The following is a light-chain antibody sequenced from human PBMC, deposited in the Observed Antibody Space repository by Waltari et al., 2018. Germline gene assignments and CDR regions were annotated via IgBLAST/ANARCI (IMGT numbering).Light chain of an antibody. CDR1: ASNIGAGFD. J-gene: IGLJ3*02. Sequence: VSGAPGQRVTISCTGSASNIGAGFDVHWYQQFPGTAPKLLIYGFTNRPSGVPERFSGSQSGTSASLAITGLHAEDEADYYCQSYDFSMSALFGGGTKLTVL. CDR3: QSYDFSMSAL. CDR2: GFT. V-gene: IGLV1-40*01.